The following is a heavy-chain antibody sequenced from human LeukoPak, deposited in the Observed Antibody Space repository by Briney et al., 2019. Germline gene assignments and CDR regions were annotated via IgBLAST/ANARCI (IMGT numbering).Heavy chain of an antibody. Sequence: SVKLSCTASGGTFSSYAISWVRHAPGQRLEWMGGIIPIFGIANYAQKFQGRVTITADKSTSTAYMELSSLRSEDTAVYYCARETDIVATIPGLFDYWGQGTLVTVSS. CDR1: GGTFSSYA. V-gene: IGHV1-69*17. CDR2: IIPIFGIA. D-gene: IGHD5-12*01. J-gene: IGHJ4*02. CDR3: ARETDIVATIPGLFDY.